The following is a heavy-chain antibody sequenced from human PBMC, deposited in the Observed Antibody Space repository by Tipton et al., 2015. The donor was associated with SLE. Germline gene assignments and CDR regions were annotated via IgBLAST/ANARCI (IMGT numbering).Heavy chain of an antibody. V-gene: IGHV4-34*01. CDR1: GGSFSGYY. J-gene: IGHJ4*02. Sequence: TLSLTCSVYGGSFSGYYWSWIRQPPGKGLEWIGEINHSGSTNYNPYLKSRVTISVDTSKNQFSLKLSSVTAADTAVYYCARKGNCSGGSCFDYWGQGTLVTVSS. CDR3: ARKGNCSGGSCFDY. CDR2: INHSGST. D-gene: IGHD2-15*01.